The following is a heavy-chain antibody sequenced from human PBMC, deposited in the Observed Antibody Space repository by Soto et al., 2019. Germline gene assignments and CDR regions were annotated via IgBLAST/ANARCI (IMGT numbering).Heavy chain of an antibody. Sequence: GGSLRLSCAASGFTFSSYAMSWVRQAPGKGLEWVGRIKSKTDGGTTDYAAPVKGRFTISRDDSKNTLYLQMNNLKTEDTAVYYCTTYFDCSSTSCYEHYYYMDVWGKGTTVTVSS. J-gene: IGHJ6*03. V-gene: IGHV3-15*01. CDR3: TTYFDCSSTSCYEHYYYMDV. CDR2: IKSKTDGGTT. CDR1: GFTFSSYA. D-gene: IGHD2-2*01.